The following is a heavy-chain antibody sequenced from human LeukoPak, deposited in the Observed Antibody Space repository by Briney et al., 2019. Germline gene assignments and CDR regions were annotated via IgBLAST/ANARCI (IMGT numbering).Heavy chain of an antibody. CDR1: GFTFSSYA. V-gene: IGHV3-30-3*01. J-gene: IGHJ6*03. Sequence: GGSLRLSCAASGFTFSSYAMHWVRQAPGKGLEWVAVISYDGSNKYYADSVKGRFTISRDNSKNTLYLQMNSLRAEDTAVYYCARGSYDFWSGSELMDVWGKGTTVTVSS. D-gene: IGHD3-3*01. CDR3: ARGSYDFWSGSELMDV. CDR2: ISYDGSNK.